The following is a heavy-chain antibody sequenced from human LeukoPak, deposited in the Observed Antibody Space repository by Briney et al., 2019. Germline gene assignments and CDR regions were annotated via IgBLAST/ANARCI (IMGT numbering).Heavy chain of an antibody. Sequence: ASVKVSCKASGYTLTSYYMHWVRQAPGQGLEWMGLINPSGGSTSYAQKLQGRVTMTRDMSTSTVYMELSSLRSEDTAVYYCARERIRSYWFDPWGQGTLVTVSS. V-gene: IGHV1-46*01. J-gene: IGHJ5*02. D-gene: IGHD4-17*01. CDR2: INPSGGST. CDR1: GYTLTSYY. CDR3: ARERIRSYWFDP.